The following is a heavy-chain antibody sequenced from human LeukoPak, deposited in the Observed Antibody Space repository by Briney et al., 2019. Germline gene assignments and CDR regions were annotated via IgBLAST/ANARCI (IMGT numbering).Heavy chain of an antibody. D-gene: IGHD6-6*01. CDR3: ARGVAARPGYFDY. V-gene: IGHV3-74*01. CDR1: GFTFSSYW. Sequence: GGSLRLPCAASGFTFSSYWMHWVRQAPGKGLVWVSRINSDGSSTSYADSVKGRFTISRDNAKNTLYLQMNSLRAEDTAVYYCARGVAARPGYFDYWGQGTLVTVSS. J-gene: IGHJ4*02. CDR2: INSDGSST.